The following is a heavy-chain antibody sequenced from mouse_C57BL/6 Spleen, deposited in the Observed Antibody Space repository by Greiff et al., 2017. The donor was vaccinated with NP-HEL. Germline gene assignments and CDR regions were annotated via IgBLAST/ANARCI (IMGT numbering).Heavy chain of an antibody. D-gene: IGHD4-1*01. Sequence: EVQLVESEGGLVQPGSSMKLSCTASGFTFSDYYMAWVRQVPEKGLEWVANINYDGSSTYYLDSLKSRFIISSDNAKNILYLQMSSLKSEDTATYYCARGELYWDGYFDVWGTGTTVTVSS. V-gene: IGHV5-16*01. CDR2: INYDGSST. CDR1: GFTFSDYY. J-gene: IGHJ1*03. CDR3: ARGELYWDGYFDV.